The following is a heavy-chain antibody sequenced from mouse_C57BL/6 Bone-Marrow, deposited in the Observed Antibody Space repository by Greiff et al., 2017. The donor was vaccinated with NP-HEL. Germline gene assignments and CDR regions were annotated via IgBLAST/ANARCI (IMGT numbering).Heavy chain of an antibody. CDR3: ARHGVFAY. V-gene: IGHV1-39*01. J-gene: IGHJ3*01. CDR1: GYSFTDYN. Sequence: VHVKLSGPELVKPGASVKISCKASGYSFTDYNMNWVKQSIGKSLEWIGVINPNYGTTSYNQKFKGRATLTVDQSSSTAYMQLNSLTSEDSAVYYCARHGVFAYWGQGTLVTVSA. CDR2: INPNYGTT. D-gene: IGHD1-1*01.